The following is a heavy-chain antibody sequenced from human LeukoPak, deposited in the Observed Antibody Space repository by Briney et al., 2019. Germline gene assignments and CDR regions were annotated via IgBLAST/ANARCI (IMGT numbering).Heavy chain of an antibody. CDR1: GFTFSSYA. CDR3: ARVPEGYQLLFDFDY. V-gene: IGHV3-30-3*01. CDR2: ISYDGSNK. D-gene: IGHD2-2*01. Sequence: GGSLRLSCAASGFTFSSYAMHWVRQAPGKGLEWVAVISYDGSNKYYADSVKGRFTISRDNSKNTLYLQMNSLRAEDTAVYYCARVPEGYQLLFDFDYWGQGTLVTVSS. J-gene: IGHJ4*02.